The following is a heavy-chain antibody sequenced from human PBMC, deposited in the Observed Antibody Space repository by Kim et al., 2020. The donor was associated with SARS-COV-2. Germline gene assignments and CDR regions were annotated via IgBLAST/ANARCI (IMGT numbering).Heavy chain of an antibody. V-gene: IGHV3-21*01. D-gene: IGHD3-3*01. Sequence: GGSLRLSCAASGFTFSSYSMNWVRQAPGKGLEWVSSISSSSSYIYYADSVKGRFTISRDNAKNSLYLQMNSLRAEDTAVYYCAREAGFWAYYDFWSGYYTGISQYYYYYMDVWGKGTTVTVSS. CDR1: GFTFSSYS. CDR2: ISSSSSYI. CDR3: AREAGFWAYYDFWSGYYTGISQYYYYYMDV. J-gene: IGHJ6*03.